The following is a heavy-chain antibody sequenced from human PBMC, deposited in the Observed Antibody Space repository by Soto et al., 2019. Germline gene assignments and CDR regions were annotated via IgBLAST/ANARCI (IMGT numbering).Heavy chain of an antibody. CDR1: GDSVSSNSAA. Sequence: SQTLSLTCAISGDSVSSNSAAWNWIRQSPSRGLEWLGRTYYRSKWYNDYAVPVKSRITINPDTSKNQFSLQLNSVTPEDTAVYYCARSSGSGYSYVYYYYYGMDVWGQGTTVTVSS. V-gene: IGHV6-1*01. CDR3: ARSSGSGYSYVYYYYYGMDV. J-gene: IGHJ6*02. D-gene: IGHD5-18*01. CDR2: TYYRSKWYN.